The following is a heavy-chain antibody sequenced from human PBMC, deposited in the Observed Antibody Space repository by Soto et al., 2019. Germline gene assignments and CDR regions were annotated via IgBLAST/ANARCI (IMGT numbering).Heavy chain of an antibody. CDR1: GGSISSSNW. D-gene: IGHD2-15*01. V-gene: IGHV4-4*02. Sequence: PSETLSLTCAVSGGSISSSNWWSWVRQPPGKGLEWIGEIYHSGSTNYNPSLKSRVTISVDKSKNQFSLKLSSVTAADTAVYYCVSSGGSSHGFPAFDIWGQGTMVTVSS. CDR2: IYHSGST. CDR3: VSSGGSSHGFPAFDI. J-gene: IGHJ3*02.